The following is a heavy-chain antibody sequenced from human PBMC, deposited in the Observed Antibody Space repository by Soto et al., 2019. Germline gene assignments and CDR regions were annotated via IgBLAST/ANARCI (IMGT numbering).Heavy chain of an antibody. D-gene: IGHD3-10*01. CDR1: GFTFSSYG. CDR2: ISYDGSNK. Sequence: GGSLRLSCAASGFTFSSYGMHWVRQAPGKGLEWVAVISYDGSNKYYADSVKGRFTISKDNSKNTLYLQMNSLRAEDTAVYYCAKDYYGSGSQNYYYYGMDVWGQGTTVTVSS. J-gene: IGHJ6*02. V-gene: IGHV3-30*18. CDR3: AKDYYGSGSQNYYYYGMDV.